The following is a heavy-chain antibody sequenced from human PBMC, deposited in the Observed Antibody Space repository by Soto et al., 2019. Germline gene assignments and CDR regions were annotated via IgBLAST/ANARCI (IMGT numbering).Heavy chain of an antibody. CDR2: IIPILGIA. CDR1: GGTYSSYT. Sequence: QVQLVQSGAEVKKPGSSVKVSCKASGGTYSSYTLIWVRQAPGQGLEWMGRIIPILGIANYAQKFQGRVTITADKSTSTAYMELSSLRSEDTAVYYCAQAGVGRNFFDYWGQGTLVTVSS. CDR3: AQAGVGRNFFDY. J-gene: IGHJ4*02. V-gene: IGHV1-69*02. D-gene: IGHD1-26*01.